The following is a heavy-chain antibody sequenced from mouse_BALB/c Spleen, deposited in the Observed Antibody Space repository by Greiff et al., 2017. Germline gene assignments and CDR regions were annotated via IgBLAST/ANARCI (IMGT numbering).Heavy chain of an antibody. CDR2: IYPYNGGT. J-gene: IGHJ4*01. D-gene: IGHD2-10*01. CDR1: GYTFTDYN. CDR3: ARGAYYGNLYAMDY. Sequence: EVKLQQSGPELVKPGASVKISCKASGYTFTDYNMHWVKQSHGKSLEWIGCIYPYNGGTGYNQKFKSKATLTVDNSSSTAYMELRSLTSEDSAVYYCARGAYYGNLYAMDYWGQGTSVTVSS. V-gene: IGHV1S29*02.